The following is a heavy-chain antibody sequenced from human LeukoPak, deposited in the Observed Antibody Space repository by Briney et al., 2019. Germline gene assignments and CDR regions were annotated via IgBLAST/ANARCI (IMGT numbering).Heavy chain of an antibody. CDR3: TTDHQTTVSPYYYYYYMDV. J-gene: IGHJ6*03. V-gene: IGHV3-15*01. CDR1: GFTFTNAW. Sequence: GGSLRLSCAASGFTFTNAWMSWVRQAPGKGLEWVGRIKSKIDGGTTDYAAPVKGRFTISRDDSKNTLYLQMNSLKTEDTAVYYCTTDHQTTVSPYYYYYYMDVWGKGTTVTVSS. D-gene: IGHD4-11*01. CDR2: IKSKIDGGTT.